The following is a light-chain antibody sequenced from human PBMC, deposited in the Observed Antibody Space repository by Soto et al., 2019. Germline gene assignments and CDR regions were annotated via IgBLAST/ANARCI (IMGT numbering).Light chain of an antibody. V-gene: IGLV2-11*01. Sequence: QSVLTQPRSASGSPGQSVTISCTGTSSDVGGYNYVSWYQQHPGKAPKLMIYDVSKRPSGVPDRFSGSKSGNTAPLTISGLQAEDEADYYCCSYAGSYTFYVFGTGTKVTVL. CDR1: SSDVGGYNY. J-gene: IGLJ1*01. CDR2: DVS. CDR3: CSYAGSYTFYV.